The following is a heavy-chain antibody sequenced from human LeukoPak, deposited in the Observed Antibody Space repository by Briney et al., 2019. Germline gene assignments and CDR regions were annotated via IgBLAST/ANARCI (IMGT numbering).Heavy chain of an antibody. V-gene: IGHV4-39*07. Sequence: SETLSLTCTVSGGSISSSSYYWGWIRQPPGKGLEWIGSIYYSGSTYYNPSLKSRVTISVDTSKNQFSLKLSSVTAADTAVYYCASTYDYVWGSYRYVGYFDYWGQGTLVTVSS. CDR1: GGSISSSSYY. D-gene: IGHD3-16*02. CDR2: IYYSGST. CDR3: ASTYDYVWGSYRYVGYFDY. J-gene: IGHJ4*02.